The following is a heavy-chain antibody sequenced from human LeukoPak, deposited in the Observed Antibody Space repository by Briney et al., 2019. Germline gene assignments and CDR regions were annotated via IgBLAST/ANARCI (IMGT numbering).Heavy chain of an antibody. D-gene: IGHD2-2*01. CDR1: GGSISSSSYY. J-gene: IGHJ4*02. Sequence: SETLSLTCTVSGGSISSSSYYWGWIRQPPGKGLEWIGSIYYSGSTNYNPSLKSRVTISVDTSKSQFSLKLNSVTAADTAVYYCAGGGYCGRASCFAPLFDFWGQGVLVTVSS. CDR3: AGGGYCGRASCFAPLFDF. V-gene: IGHV4-39*07. CDR2: IYYSGST.